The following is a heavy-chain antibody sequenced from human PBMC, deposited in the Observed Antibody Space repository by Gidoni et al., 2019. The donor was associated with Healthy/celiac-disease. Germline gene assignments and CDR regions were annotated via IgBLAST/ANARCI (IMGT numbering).Heavy chain of an antibody. D-gene: IGHD3-3*01. CDR3: ARESDFWSGYIGDFYGMDV. CDR1: FTFSSYG. Sequence: FTFSSYGMHWVRQAPGKGLEWVAVIWYDGSNKYYADSVKGRFTISRDNSKNTLYLQMNSLRAEDTAVYYCARESDFWSGYIGDFYGMDVWGQGTTVTVSS. V-gene: IGHV3-33*01. CDR2: IWYDGSNK. J-gene: IGHJ6*02.